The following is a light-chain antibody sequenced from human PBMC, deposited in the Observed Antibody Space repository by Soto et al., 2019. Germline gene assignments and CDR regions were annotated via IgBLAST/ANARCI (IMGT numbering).Light chain of an antibody. V-gene: IGLV2-14*01. CDR2: DVS. J-gene: IGLJ2*01. CDR1: SSDVGGYNY. CDR3: SSYTSSNTLAYVV. Sequence: QSVLTQPASVSGSPGKSITISCTGTSSDVGGYNYVSWYQQHPGKAPKLMIYDVSNRPSGVSNRFSGSKSGNTASLTISGLQAEDEADYYCSSYTSSNTLAYVVFGGGTKLTVL.